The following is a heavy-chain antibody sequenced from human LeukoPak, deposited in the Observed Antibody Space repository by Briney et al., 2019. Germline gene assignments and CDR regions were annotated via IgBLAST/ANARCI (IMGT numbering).Heavy chain of an antibody. Sequence: GGSLRLSCAASGFTVSSNYMSWVRQAPGKGLEWVSVIYSGGSTYYADSVKGRFTISRDNSKNTLYLQMNSLRAEDTAVYYCAREDSITLGDYYDYWGQGTLVTVSS. D-gene: IGHD1-14*01. J-gene: IGHJ4*02. CDR2: IYSGGST. CDR3: AREDSITLGDYYDY. CDR1: GFTVSSNY. V-gene: IGHV3-66*01.